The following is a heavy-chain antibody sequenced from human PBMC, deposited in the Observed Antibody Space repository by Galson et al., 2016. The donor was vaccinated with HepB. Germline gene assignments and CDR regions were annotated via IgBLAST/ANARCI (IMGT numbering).Heavy chain of an antibody. J-gene: IGHJ4*02. CDR2: IGWDGNRR. V-gene: IGHV3-43*02. CDR3: AKALMYDYDSSGWALDQ. D-gene: IGHD3-22*01. Sequence: SLRLSCAASGFTFTTYAMHWVRQAPGKGLEWVSLIGWDGNRRDYADSAKGRFVISRDNRKNYLYLEMNSLRTEDTALYYCAKALMYDYDSSGWALDQWGRGTLVSVSS. CDR1: GFTFTTYA.